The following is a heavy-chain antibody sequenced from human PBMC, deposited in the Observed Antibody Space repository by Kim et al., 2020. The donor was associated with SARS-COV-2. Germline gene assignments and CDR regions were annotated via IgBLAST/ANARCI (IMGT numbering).Heavy chain of an antibody. V-gene: IGHV3-48*03. CDR1: GFTFSSYE. CDR2: ISSSGSTI. J-gene: IGHJ3*02. Sequence: GGSLRLSCAASGFTFSSYEMNWVRQAPGKGLEWVSYISSSGSTIYYADSVKGRFTISRDNAKNSLYLQMNSLRAEDTAVYYCARDQGPRGLDAFDIWGQGTMVTVSS. CDR3: ARDQGPRGLDAFDI.